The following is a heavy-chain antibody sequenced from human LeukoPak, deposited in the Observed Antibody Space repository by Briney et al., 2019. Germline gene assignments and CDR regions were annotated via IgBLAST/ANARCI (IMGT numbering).Heavy chain of an antibody. D-gene: IGHD4-11*01. CDR3: ARNGRLYSELGRVDY. V-gene: IGHV4-59*01. CDR2: IYYSGST. Sequence: MSSETLSLTCTVAGGPISSYFWSWIRQPPGKGLEWSGCIYYSGSTNYNPALKSRVTVSVDTSKNQFSLKLSSVTAADTAVYYCARNGRLYSELGRVDYWGQGTLVTVSS. CDR1: GGPISSYF. J-gene: IGHJ4*02.